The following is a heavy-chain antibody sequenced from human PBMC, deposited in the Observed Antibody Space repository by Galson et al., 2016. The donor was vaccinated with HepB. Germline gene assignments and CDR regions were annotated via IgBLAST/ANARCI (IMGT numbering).Heavy chain of an antibody. CDR3: ARVNMPLFPFDP. D-gene: IGHD2-2*01. J-gene: IGHJ5*02. CDR1: GGSISSYS. Sequence: SETLPLTCTVSGGSISSYSWSWIRQPPGKGLEWLGYMYNSGSTKYNPSLKSRVTMSVDTSNNQFSLKLSSVTAADTAVYYCARVNMPLFPFDPWGQGTLVTVSS. CDR2: MYNSGST. V-gene: IGHV4-59*01.